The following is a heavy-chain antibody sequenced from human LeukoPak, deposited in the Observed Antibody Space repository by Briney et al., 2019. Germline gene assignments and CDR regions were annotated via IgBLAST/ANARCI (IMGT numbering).Heavy chain of an antibody. CDR1: GFSFSTYA. J-gene: IGHJ6*03. V-gene: IGHV3-23*01. D-gene: IGHD1-26*01. Sequence: GGSLRLSCEGSGFSFSTYAMSWVRQAPGKGLEWVSDISGSGGNTYYADSVKGRFTISRDSSKNTLYLQMNSLRAEDTAVYYCARDRGIVGTTGYYYMDVWGKGTTVTVS. CDR2: ISGSGGNT. CDR3: ARDRGIVGTTGYYYMDV.